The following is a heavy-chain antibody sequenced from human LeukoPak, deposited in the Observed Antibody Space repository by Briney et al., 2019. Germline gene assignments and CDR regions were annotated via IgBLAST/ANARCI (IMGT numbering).Heavy chain of an antibody. CDR1: GGTFSSYA. CDR3: ARKNYYYYGMDV. J-gene: IGHJ6*02. CDR2: IIPILGIA. Sequence: GASVKVSCKASGGTFSSYAISWVRQAPGQGLEWMGRIIPILGIANYAQKFQGRVTITADKSTSTAYMELCSLRSEDTAVYYCARKNYYYYGMDVWGQGTTVTVSS. V-gene: IGHV1-69*04.